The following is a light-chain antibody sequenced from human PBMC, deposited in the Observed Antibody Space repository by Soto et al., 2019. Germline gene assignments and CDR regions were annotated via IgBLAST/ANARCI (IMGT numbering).Light chain of an antibody. CDR3: QQFENSRLT. J-gene: IGKJ4*01. CDR1: QSVSSSY. V-gene: IGKV3-20*01. CDR2: GAS. Sequence: IVLTQSPGTLSLSPGERATLSCRASQSVSSSYLAWYQQKPGQAPRLLIYGASSRATGIPDRFSGSGSGTEFTLTISRLEPEDFAVYYCQQFENSRLTFGGGTKVDI.